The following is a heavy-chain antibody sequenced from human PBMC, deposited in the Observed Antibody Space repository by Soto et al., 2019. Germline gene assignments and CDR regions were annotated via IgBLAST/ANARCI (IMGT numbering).Heavy chain of an antibody. V-gene: IGHV4-59*01. J-gene: IGHJ4*02. CDR1: GGSIISYY. Sequence: SETLSLTCTVSGGSIISYYWSWIRQPPWKGLEWIGYIYYSGITNYNPSLKSRVTISVDTSKNQFSLKLSSVTAADTAVYYCARVPDPITMIVHDWGQGTLVTVS. CDR2: IYYSGIT. CDR3: ARVPDPITMIVHD. D-gene: IGHD3-22*01.